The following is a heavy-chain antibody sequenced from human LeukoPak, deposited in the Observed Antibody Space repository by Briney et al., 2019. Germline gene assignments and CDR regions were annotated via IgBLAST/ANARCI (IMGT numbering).Heavy chain of an antibody. CDR1: GFTFSNYW. Sequence: GGSLRLSCAASGFTFSNYWMSWVRQAPGKGLEWVANIKQDGSGKYYMDSVKGRFTISRDNAKNSLYLQMNSLRAEDTAVYYCARDPYSGYFRFDYWGQGALVIVSS. CDR2: IKQDGSGK. J-gene: IGHJ4*02. D-gene: IGHD5-12*01. V-gene: IGHV3-7*03. CDR3: ARDPYSGYFRFDY.